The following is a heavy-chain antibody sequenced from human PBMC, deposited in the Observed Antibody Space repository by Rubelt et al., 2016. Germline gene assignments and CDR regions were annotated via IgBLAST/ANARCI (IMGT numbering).Heavy chain of an antibody. CDR3: VRVRGGEQLVPVI. J-gene: IGHJ3*02. Sequence: EVQLVESGGGLIQSGGSLRLSCAASGFTVSTNYMSWVRQAPGKGLDWVSVIYSGGGTYYAESVKGRFTVSKDNSKNTIYLQMNGLRAEDTAVYYCVRVRGGEQLVPVIWGQGTMVTVSS. D-gene: IGHD6-6*01. CDR2: IYSGGGT. CDR1: GFTVSTNY. V-gene: IGHV3-66*02.